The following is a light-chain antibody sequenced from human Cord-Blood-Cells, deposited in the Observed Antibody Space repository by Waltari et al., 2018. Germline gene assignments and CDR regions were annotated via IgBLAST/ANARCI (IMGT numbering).Light chain of an antibody. CDR2: DAS. J-gene: IGKJ3*01. CDR3: QQRSNWPPFT. Sequence: EIVLTQSPATLSLSPGERATLSCRASQSVSSYLAWYQQKPSQAPRLLIYDASNRASGIPARFSCSGSGTDFTLTISSLEPEDFAVYYCQQRSNWPPFTFGPGTKVDIK. CDR1: QSVSSY. V-gene: IGKV3-11*01.